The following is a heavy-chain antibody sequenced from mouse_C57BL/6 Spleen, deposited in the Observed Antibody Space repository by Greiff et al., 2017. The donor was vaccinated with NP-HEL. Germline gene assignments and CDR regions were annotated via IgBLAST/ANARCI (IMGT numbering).Heavy chain of an antibody. J-gene: IGHJ2*01. CDR3: TGGTTVVATDY. D-gene: IGHD1-1*01. V-gene: IGHV1-15*01. Sequence: QVQLKQSGAELVRPGASVTLSCKASGYTFTDYEMHWVKQTPVHGLEWIGAIDPETGGTAYNQKFKGKAILTADKSSSTAYMELRSLTSEDSAVYYCTGGTTVVATDYWGQGTTLTVSS. CDR2: IDPETGGT. CDR1: GYTFTDYE.